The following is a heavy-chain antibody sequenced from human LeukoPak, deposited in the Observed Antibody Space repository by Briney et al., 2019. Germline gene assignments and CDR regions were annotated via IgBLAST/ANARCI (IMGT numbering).Heavy chain of an antibody. Sequence: GGSLRLSCAASGFTFNNYGMHWVRQAPGKGLEWVAVIWYDGSNKYYADSVKGRFTISRDNSKNTLYLQMNSLRAEDTAVYYCAREGEPYYYDSSGYSPDYWGQGTLVTVSS. CDR2: IWYDGSNK. V-gene: IGHV3-33*08. J-gene: IGHJ4*02. D-gene: IGHD3-22*01. CDR3: AREGEPYYYDSSGYSPDY. CDR1: GFTFNNYG.